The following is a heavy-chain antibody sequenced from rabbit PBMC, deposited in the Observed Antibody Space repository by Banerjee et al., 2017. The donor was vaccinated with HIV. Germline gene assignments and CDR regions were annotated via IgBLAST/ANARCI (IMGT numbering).Heavy chain of an antibody. CDR2: IYTGDGNT. J-gene: IGHJ4*01. CDR3: ARTHYSGASYFWL. V-gene: IGHV1S40*01. Sequence: QSLEESGGDLVKPGASLTLTCKASGFTISSSYWMCWVRQAPGKGLEWIACIYTGDGNTYYASWAKGRFTISKSSSTTVTLQMTSLTAADTATYFCARTHYSGASYFWLWGPGTLVTVS. D-gene: IGHD8-1*01. CDR1: GFTISSSYW.